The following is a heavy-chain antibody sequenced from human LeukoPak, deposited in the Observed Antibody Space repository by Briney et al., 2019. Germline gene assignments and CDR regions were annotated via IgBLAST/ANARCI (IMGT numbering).Heavy chain of an antibody. J-gene: IGHJ6*02. CDR1: GYTFTSYA. Sequence: ASVKVSCKASGYTFTSYAMNWVRQAPGQGPEWMGWINTNTGNPTYAQGFTGRFVFSLDTSVSTAYLQISSLKAEDTAVYYCTLTYYDFWSGYYTGNLGYYGMDVWGQGTTVTVSS. CDR3: TLTYYDFWSGYYTGNLGYYGMDV. V-gene: IGHV7-4-1*02. D-gene: IGHD3-3*01. CDR2: INTNTGNP.